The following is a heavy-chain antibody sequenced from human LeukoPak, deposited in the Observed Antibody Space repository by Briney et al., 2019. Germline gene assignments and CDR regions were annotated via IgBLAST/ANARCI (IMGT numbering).Heavy chain of an antibody. CDR1: GGSISSSNW. D-gene: IGHD3-22*01. V-gene: IGHV4-4*02. J-gene: IGHJ2*01. CDR2: IYHSGST. Sequence: SETLSLTCAVSGGSISSSNWWSWVHQPPGKGLEWIGEIYHSGSTNYNPSLKSRVTISVDKSKDQFSLKLSSVTAADTAVYYCARGSWDSSGPYWYFDLWGRGTLVTVSS. CDR3: ARGSWDSSGPYWYFDL.